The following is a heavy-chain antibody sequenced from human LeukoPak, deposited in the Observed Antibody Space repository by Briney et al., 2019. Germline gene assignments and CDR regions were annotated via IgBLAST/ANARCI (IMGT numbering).Heavy chain of an antibody. CDR3: AKGLTYYYDSSGYPTYYYYYYMDV. CDR1: GFTFDDYA. CDR2: ISGDGGST. D-gene: IGHD3-22*01. V-gene: IGHV3-43*02. Sequence: GGSLRLSCAASGFTFDDYAMHWVRQAPGKGLEWVSLISGDGGSTYYADSVKGRFTISRDNSKNSLYLQMNSLRTEDTALCYCAKGLTYYYDSSGYPTYYYYYYMDVWGKGTTVTVSS. J-gene: IGHJ6*03.